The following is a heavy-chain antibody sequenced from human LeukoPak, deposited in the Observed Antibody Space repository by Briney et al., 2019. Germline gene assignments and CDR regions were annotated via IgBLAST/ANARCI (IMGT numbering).Heavy chain of an antibody. CDR2: IWYDGSNK. V-gene: IGHV3-33*06. Sequence: QPGGSLRLSCAASGFTFSNYGIHWVRQAPGKGLEWVTLIWYDGSNKYYADSVKGRFDISRDNSKNTLYLQMNSLRAEDTAVYYCAKGFGGGATDAVYYWGQGTLVTVSS. D-gene: IGHD1-26*01. CDR3: AKGFGGGATDAVYY. J-gene: IGHJ4*02. CDR1: GFTFSNYG.